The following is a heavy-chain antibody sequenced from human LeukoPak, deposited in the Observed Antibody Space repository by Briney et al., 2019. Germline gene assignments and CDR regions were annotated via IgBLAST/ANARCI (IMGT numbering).Heavy chain of an antibody. Sequence: GGSLRLSCAASGFTVSSNYMSWVRQAPGKGLEWVSYISSSGSTIYYADSVKGRFTISRDNAKNSLYLQMNSLRAEGTAVYYCAKSLWFGELFSYHDYWGQGNLVTVSS. CDR1: GFTVSSNY. J-gene: IGHJ4*02. CDR3: AKSLWFGELFSYHDY. V-gene: IGHV3-11*01. CDR2: ISSSGSTI. D-gene: IGHD3-10*01.